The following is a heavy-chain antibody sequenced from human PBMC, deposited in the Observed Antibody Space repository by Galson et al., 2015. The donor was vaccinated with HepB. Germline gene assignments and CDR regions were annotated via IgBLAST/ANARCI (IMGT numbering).Heavy chain of an antibody. Sequence: SVKVSCKASGYTFTSYYMHWVRQAPGQGLEWMGIINPSGGSTSYAQKFQGRVTMTRDTSTSTVYMELSSLRSEDTAVHYCARGLVRDGSGSYEPPYFDYWGQGTLVTVSS. D-gene: IGHD3-10*01. CDR1: GYTFTSYY. CDR3: ARGLVRDGSGSYEPPYFDY. J-gene: IGHJ4*02. V-gene: IGHV1-46*01. CDR2: INPSGGST.